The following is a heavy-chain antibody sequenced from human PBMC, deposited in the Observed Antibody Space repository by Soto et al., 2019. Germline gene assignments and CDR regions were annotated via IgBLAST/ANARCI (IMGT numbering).Heavy chain of an antibody. CDR1: GYTFTNYY. J-gene: IGHJ4*02. Sequence: QVQLVQSGAEVKKPGASVKLSCKASGYTFTNYYIHWVRQAPGQGLEWMGIINPSGGSASYAQKFQGRVTMTRDTSTSTVYMELSSLRSDDTAVYYCASATSGGYGGYDYDPYFDYWGQGTLVTVSS. V-gene: IGHV1-46*03. D-gene: IGHD5-12*01. CDR2: INPSGGSA. CDR3: ASATSGGYGGYDYDPYFDY.